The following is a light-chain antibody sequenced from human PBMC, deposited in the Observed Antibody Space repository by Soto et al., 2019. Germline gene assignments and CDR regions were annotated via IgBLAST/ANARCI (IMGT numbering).Light chain of an antibody. CDR1: SSDVGDFNY. V-gene: IGLV2-14*03. CDR2: DVT. CDR3: SSYSSSTTHVV. J-gene: IGLJ2*01. Sequence: QSALTQPASVSGSPGRSVTISYTGTSSDVGDFNYVSWYQHLPGRAPKLIIYDVTNRPSGISYRFSASKSGRTASLTISGLQAEDEAYYYCSSYSSSTTHVVFGGGTKLTVL.